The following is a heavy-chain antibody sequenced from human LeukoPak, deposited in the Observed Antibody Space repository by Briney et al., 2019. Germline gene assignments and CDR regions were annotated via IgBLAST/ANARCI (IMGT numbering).Heavy chain of an antibody. J-gene: IGHJ3*02. Sequence: ASVKVSCKASGGSFTFTSHAISWVRQAPAQGLEWMGGLIPIYGSANYAQKFQGRVTITSDESTRTVYMELSSLRPEDSAVHYCAGFFYDNSGDAFDIWGQGTMVTVSS. CDR1: GGSFTFTSHA. V-gene: IGHV1-69*13. D-gene: IGHD3-22*01. CDR3: AGFFYDNSGDAFDI. CDR2: LIPIYGSA.